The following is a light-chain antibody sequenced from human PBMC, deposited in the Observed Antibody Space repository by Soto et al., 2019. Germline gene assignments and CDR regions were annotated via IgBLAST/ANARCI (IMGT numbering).Light chain of an antibody. Sequence: QSALTQPASVSGSPGQSITISCTGTNSDVGGYNYVSWYQQRPGKAPKLIISEVXARXSXXSNXFXGSKSGNTASLTISGLQAEDAADYFCSSYTSRSTLVFGVGTKLTVL. CDR2: EVX. CDR1: NSDVGGYNY. V-gene: IGLV2-14*01. J-gene: IGLJ3*02. CDR3: SSYTSRSTLV.